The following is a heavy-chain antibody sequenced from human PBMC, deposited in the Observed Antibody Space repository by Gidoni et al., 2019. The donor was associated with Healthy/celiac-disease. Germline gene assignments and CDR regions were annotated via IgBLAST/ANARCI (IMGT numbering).Heavy chain of an antibody. D-gene: IGHD1-26*01. V-gene: IGHV3-48*01. CDR3: ARDSGIGSDFDY. CDR1: GSPFSSHS. Sequence: EVQLVESGGGLVQPGGSLRRSCAASGSPFSSHSMNWVRQAPGKGLEWVSYISSSSSTIYYADSVKDRFTSSRDNAKNSLYLQMNSLRAEDTAVYYCARDSGIGSDFDYWGQGTLVTVSS. J-gene: IGHJ4*02. CDR2: ISSSSSTI.